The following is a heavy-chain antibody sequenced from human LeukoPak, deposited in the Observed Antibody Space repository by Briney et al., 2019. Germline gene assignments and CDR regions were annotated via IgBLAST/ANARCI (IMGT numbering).Heavy chain of an antibody. D-gene: IGHD6-19*01. CDR2: INWNGGST. Sequence: GGSLRLSCAASGFTFDDYGMSWVRQAPGKGLEWVSGINWNGGSTGYADSVKGRFTISRDNAKSSLYLQMNSLRAEDTALYYCARERVAVADFSPDYYFDYWGQGTLVTVSS. V-gene: IGHV3-20*04. CDR1: GFTFDDYG. CDR3: ARERVAVADFSPDYYFDY. J-gene: IGHJ4*02.